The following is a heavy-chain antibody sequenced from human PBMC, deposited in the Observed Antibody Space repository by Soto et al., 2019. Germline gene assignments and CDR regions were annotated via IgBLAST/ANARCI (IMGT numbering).Heavy chain of an antibody. CDR1: GFTFSSYA. J-gene: IGHJ6*02. Sequence: QVQLVESGGGVVQPGRSLRLSCAASGFTFSSYAMHWVRQAPGKGLEWVAVISYDGSNKYYADSVKGRFTISRDNSNNTLYLQMNRLRAEDTAVYYCARDIGPRSIAAMDVWGQGTTVTVSS. CDR3: ARDIGPRSIAAMDV. CDR2: ISYDGSNK. D-gene: IGHD6-6*01. V-gene: IGHV3-30-3*01.